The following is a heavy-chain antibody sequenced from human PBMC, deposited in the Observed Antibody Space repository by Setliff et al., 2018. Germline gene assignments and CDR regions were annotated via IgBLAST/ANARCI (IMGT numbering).Heavy chain of an antibody. CDR3: ATSWGATPFDY. CDR2: INPSGGLT. V-gene: IGHV1-46*01. CDR1: GYTLTNYY. J-gene: IGHJ4*02. D-gene: IGHD1-26*01. Sequence: GASVKVSCKASGYTLTNYYMHWVRQAPGQGLEWMGIINPSGGLTRYAQKFQGRVTMTRDTSTSTVYMEVSSLRSEDTAVYYCATSWGATPFDYWGQGTLVTVSS.